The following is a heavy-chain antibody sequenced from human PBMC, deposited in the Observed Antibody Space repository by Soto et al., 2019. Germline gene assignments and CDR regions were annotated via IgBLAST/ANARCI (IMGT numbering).Heavy chain of an antibody. J-gene: IGHJ4*02. CDR3: ARGQVQYQLLYLVDFDY. D-gene: IGHD2-2*02. CDR1: GYTFTSYD. Sequence: ASVKVSCKASGYTFTSYDINWVRQATGQGLEWMGWMNPNSGNTGYAQKFQGRVTMTRNTSISTAYMELSSLRSEDTAVYYCARGQVQYQLLYLVDFDYWGQGTLVTVSS. CDR2: MNPNSGNT. V-gene: IGHV1-8*01.